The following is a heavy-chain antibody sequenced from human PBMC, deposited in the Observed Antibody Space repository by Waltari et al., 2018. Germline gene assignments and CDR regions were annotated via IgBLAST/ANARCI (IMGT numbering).Heavy chain of an antibody. CDR3: ARAAYSGYVDY. J-gene: IGHJ4*02. CDR2: IYYSGST. Sequence: QLQLQESGPGLVKPSETLSLTCTVSGGSISSSSYYWGWIRQHPGKGLEWIGYIYYSGSTYYNPSLKSRVTISVDTSKNQFSLKLSSVTAADTAVYYCARAAYSGYVDYWGQGTLVTVSS. V-gene: IGHV4-31*03. CDR1: GGSISSSSYY. D-gene: IGHD1-26*01.